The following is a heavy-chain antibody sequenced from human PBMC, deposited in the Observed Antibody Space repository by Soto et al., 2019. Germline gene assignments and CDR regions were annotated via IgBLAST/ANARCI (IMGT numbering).Heavy chain of an antibody. V-gene: IGHV3-30*18. Sequence: QVQLVESGGGVVQPGRSLRLSCAASGFTFSSYGMHWVRQAPGKGLEWVAVISYDGSNKYYADSVKGRFTISRDNSKNTLYLQMNSLRAEDTAVYYCANGGAMITSLPFDYWGQGTLVTVSS. CDR3: ANGGAMITSLPFDY. D-gene: IGHD3-16*01. CDR2: ISYDGSNK. CDR1: GFTFSSYG. J-gene: IGHJ4*02.